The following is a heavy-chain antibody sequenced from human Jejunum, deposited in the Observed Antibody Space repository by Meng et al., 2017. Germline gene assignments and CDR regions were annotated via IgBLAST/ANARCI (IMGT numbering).Heavy chain of an antibody. J-gene: IGHJ4*02. CDR3: ARADGHKGVNDY. V-gene: IGHV4-61*02. Sequence: SETLSLTCTVSGGSISSGDYYWSWIRQPAGRGLEWIGRISRSGSTNYNPSLKSRVTMSGDMSKDQFSLRLSSVTAADTAVYYCARADGHKGVNDYWGQGTLVTGAS. D-gene: IGHD5-24*01. CDR2: ISRSGST. CDR1: GGSISSGDYY.